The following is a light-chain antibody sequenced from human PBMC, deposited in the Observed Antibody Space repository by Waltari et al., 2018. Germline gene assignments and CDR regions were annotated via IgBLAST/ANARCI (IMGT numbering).Light chain of an antibody. J-gene: IGLJ2*01. CDR1: TSYVGPYDY. Sequence: QSALTQPASVSGSPGQSITISCTGTTSYVGPYDYVSWYQQHPGKAPKLMIYDVKSRPSGVSARFSGSKSGNTASLTISGLQTEDEADYYCSSSTTTTLIFGGGTKLTVL. CDR2: DVK. V-gene: IGLV2-14*03. CDR3: SSSTTTTLI.